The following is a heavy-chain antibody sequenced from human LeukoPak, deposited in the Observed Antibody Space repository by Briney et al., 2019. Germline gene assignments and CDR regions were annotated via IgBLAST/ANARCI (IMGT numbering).Heavy chain of an antibody. CDR2: ISYDGSNK. J-gene: IGHJ4*02. Sequence: GRSLRLSCAASGFTFSSYAMHWVRQAPGKGLEWVAVISYDGSNKYYADSVKGRFTISRDNSKNTLYLQMNSLRAEDTAVYYCAKVAYSYGYDFDYWGQGTLVTVSS. D-gene: IGHD5-18*01. CDR3: AKVAYSYGYDFDY. V-gene: IGHV3-30-3*01. CDR1: GFTFSSYA.